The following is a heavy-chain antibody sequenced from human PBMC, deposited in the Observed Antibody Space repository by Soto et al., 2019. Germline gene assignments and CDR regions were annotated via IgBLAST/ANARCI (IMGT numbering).Heavy chain of an antibody. J-gene: IGHJ5*02. CDR1: GYTFTGYY. V-gene: IGHV1-2*02. CDR2: INPNSGGT. Sequence: QVPLVQSGAEVKKPGASVKVSCKASGYTFTGYYMHWVRQAPGQGLEWMGWINPNSGGTNYAQKFQGRVTMTRDTSISTAYMELSRLRSDDTAVYYCARRTYYDSSGYPFDPWGQGTLVTVSS. D-gene: IGHD3-22*01. CDR3: ARRTYYDSSGYPFDP.